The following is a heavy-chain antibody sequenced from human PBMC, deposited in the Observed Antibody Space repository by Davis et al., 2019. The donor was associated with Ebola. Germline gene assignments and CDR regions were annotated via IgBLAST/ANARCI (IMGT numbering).Heavy chain of an antibody. V-gene: IGHV3-23*01. J-gene: IGHJ6*02. D-gene: IGHD4-17*01. CDR1: GFTFSSYS. CDR3: ARVYGDLYYYGMDV. Sequence: GWSLRLSCAASGFTFSSYSMNWVRQAPGKGLEWVSAISGSGCSTYYADSVKGRFTISRDNSKNTLYLQMNSLRAEDTAVYYCARVYGDLYYYGMDVWGQGTTVTVSS. CDR2: ISGSGCST.